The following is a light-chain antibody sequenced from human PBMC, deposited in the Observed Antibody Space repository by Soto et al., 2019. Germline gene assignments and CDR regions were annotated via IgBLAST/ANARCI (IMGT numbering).Light chain of an antibody. CDR3: HQRQYWPPIT. CDR2: DAS. Sequence: EVVITQSPATLSVSPGERATLSCSTSLSVSVYLDWYQQKPGQAPRLLISDASNRATGIPARFSGSGSGTDFTLTISSLEPEDFAVYYCHQRQYWPPITFGQGTRLEIK. J-gene: IGKJ5*01. CDR1: LSVSVY. V-gene: IGKV3-11*01.